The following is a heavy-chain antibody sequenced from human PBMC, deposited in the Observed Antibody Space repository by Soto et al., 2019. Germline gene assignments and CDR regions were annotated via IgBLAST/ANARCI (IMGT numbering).Heavy chain of an antibody. CDR2: ISYDGSNK. D-gene: IGHD5-18*01. CDR1: GFTFSSYG. CDR3: AKGRAADTAMVSRYYYGMDV. J-gene: IGHJ6*02. Sequence: GGSLRLSCAASGFTFSSYGMHWARQAPGKGLEWVAVISYDGSNKYYADSVKGRFTISRDNSKNTLYLQMNSLRAEDTAVYYCAKGRAADTAMVSRYYYGMDVWGQGTTVTVSS. V-gene: IGHV3-30*18.